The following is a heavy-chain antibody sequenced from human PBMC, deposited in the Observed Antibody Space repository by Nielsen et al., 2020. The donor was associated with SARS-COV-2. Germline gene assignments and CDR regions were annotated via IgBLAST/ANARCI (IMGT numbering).Heavy chain of an antibody. Sequence: SETLSLTCTVSGGSISSNLYYWGWIRQSPRKGLEWIGSIYYSGATYYNPSLKSRVLISVDSSKNQFSLNLSSVTAADTAVFYCARQRYDVLTGQHWFDPWGLGTLVTVSS. CDR1: GGSISSNLYY. CDR2: IYYSGAT. V-gene: IGHV4-39*01. D-gene: IGHD3-9*01. CDR3: ARQRYDVLTGQHWFDP. J-gene: IGHJ5*02.